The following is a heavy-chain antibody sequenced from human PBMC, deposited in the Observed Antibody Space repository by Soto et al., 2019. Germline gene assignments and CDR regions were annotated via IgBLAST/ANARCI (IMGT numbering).Heavy chain of an antibody. Sequence: SETLSLTCTVSGGSISSGGYYWSWIHQHPGKGLEWIGYIYYSGSTYYNPSLKSRVTISVDTSKNQFSLKLSSVTAADTAVYYCARYGNYYYYGMDVWGQGTTVTVSS. V-gene: IGHV4-31*03. CDR3: ARYGNYYYYGMDV. CDR1: GGSISSGGYY. D-gene: IGHD4-17*01. CDR2: IYYSGST. J-gene: IGHJ6*02.